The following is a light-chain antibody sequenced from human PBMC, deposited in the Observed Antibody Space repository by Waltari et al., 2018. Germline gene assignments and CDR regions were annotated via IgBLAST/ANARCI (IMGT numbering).Light chain of an antibody. V-gene: IGKV2D-29*01. CDR2: EVS. CDR1: QSLLHTDGKTR. CDR3: MQGIQLPLT. J-gene: IGKJ4*01. Sequence: DIVMTQTPLSLSVTPRQPASISCTSSQSLLHTDGKTRLYWYLQRPGQPPQLLIREVSDRFSGVPGRFSGSGSGTDLTLNSSRGEAEDIGVYYCMQGIQLPLTFGGGTKVEIK.